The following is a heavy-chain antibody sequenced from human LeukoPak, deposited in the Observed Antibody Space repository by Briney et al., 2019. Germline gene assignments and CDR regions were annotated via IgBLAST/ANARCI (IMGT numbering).Heavy chain of an antibody. J-gene: IGHJ4*02. D-gene: IGHD3-10*01. V-gene: IGHV4-59*01. CDR1: GGSISSYY. Sequence: SETLSLTCTVSGGSISSYYWSWIRQPPGKGLEWIGYIYYSGSTNYNPSLKSRVTISVDTSKNQSSLKLSSVTAADTAVYYCATHYGSGSYDGDWGQGTLVTVSS. CDR3: ATHYGSGSYDGD. CDR2: IYYSGST.